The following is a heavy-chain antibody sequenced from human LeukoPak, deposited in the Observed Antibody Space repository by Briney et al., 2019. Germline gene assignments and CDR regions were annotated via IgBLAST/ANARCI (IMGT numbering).Heavy chain of an antibody. CDR3: ARGDGVYVY. Sequence: QPGGSLRLSCAASGFTVSSNYMTWVRQTPGRGLEWVSVIYFGGTTYYADSVEGRFTISRDNSKNTVYLQMSSLRVEDTAVYHCARGDGVYVYWGQGTLVTVSS. CDR2: IYFGGTT. V-gene: IGHV3-53*01. J-gene: IGHJ4*02. D-gene: IGHD5/OR15-5a*01. CDR1: GFTVSSNY.